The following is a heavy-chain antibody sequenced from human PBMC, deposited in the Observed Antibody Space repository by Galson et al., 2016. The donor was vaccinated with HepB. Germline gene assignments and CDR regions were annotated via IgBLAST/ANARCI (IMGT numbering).Heavy chain of an antibody. CDR1: GVTFSSFA. D-gene: IGHD3-16*02. CDR3: ASHARGQYESGRYEFNH. V-gene: IGHV1-69*13. CDR2: IIPMFGTT. Sequence: SVKVSCKASGVTFSSFAISWVRQAPGQGLEWLGGIIPMFGTTKYAQKFQGRVTLTADESTGTSSMELSSLKSEDTAVYYCASHARGQYESGRYEFNHWGQGTLVTVSS. J-gene: IGHJ4*02.